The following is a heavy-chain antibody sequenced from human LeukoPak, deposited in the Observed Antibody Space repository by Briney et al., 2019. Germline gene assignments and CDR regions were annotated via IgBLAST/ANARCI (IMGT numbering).Heavy chain of an antibody. CDR2: ISDSGGAT. Sequence: GGSLRLSCAASGFTFSSYGMSWVRQAPGQGLEWVSGISDSGGATYYAGSVQGRFTMSRDNSKNTLYLQMNSLRADDTAIYYCAKNDGYRYGRNYGMDVWGQGTTVTAS. V-gene: IGHV3-23*01. CDR1: GFTFSSYG. D-gene: IGHD5-18*01. J-gene: IGHJ6*02. CDR3: AKNDGYRYGRNYGMDV.